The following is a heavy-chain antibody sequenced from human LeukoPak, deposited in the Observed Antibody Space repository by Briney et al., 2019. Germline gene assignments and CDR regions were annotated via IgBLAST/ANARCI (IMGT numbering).Heavy chain of an antibody. V-gene: IGHV3-7*01. CDR2: IKHGGSER. D-gene: IGHD1-20*01. CDR1: GCTFGGYS. J-gene: IGHJ4*02. CDR3: GRVITGAIDY. Sequence: GGSLRLSCAGPGCTFGGYSMGWVRQAPGEGLGWVANIKHGGSERFYVDSVKGRFTISKDNAENSMYLQMNSLSAEDTAVYYCGRVITGAIDYWGQGTLVTVSS.